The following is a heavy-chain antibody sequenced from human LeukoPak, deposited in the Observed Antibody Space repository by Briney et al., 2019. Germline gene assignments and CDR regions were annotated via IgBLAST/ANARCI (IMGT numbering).Heavy chain of an antibody. Sequence: GGSLRLSCAASGFTFSSYGMHWVRQAPGKGLEWGAVISYDGSNKSYADSVKGRFTISRDNSKNTLYLQMNSLRAEDTAVYYCAKDTQYYDFWSGYYEPKYYFDYWGQGTLVTVSS. CDR2: ISYDGSNK. V-gene: IGHV3-30*18. J-gene: IGHJ4*02. CDR1: GFTFSSYG. CDR3: AKDTQYYDFWSGYYEPKYYFDY. D-gene: IGHD3-3*01.